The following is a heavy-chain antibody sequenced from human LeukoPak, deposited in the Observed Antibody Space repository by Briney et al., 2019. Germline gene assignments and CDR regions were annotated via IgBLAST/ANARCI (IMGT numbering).Heavy chain of an antibody. V-gene: IGHV4-59*02. D-gene: IGHD2-2*01. CDR2: IYHSGST. CDR1: DESVSDYY. Sequence: PSETLSLTCTVSDESVSDYYWSWIRQPPGKGLEWIGYIYHSGSTYYNPSLKSRVTISVDRSKNQFSLKLSSVTAADTAVYYCARVVVPAAMGYYFDYWGQGTLVTVSS. CDR3: ARVVVPAAMGYYFDY. J-gene: IGHJ4*02.